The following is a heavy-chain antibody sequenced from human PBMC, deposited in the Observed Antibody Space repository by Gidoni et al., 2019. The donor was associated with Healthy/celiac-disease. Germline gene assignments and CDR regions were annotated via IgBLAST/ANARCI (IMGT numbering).Heavy chain of an antibody. CDR1: GFTFRSYS. V-gene: IGHV3-21*01. Sequence: EVQLVESGGGLVTPGGSLRLSCAASGFTFRSYSINWVRQAPGKGLEWVSSISSSSSYIYYADSVKGRFTISRDNAKNSLYLQMNSLRAEDTAVYYCARDYESLSVVVIVPRYNWFDPWGQGTLVTVSS. J-gene: IGHJ5*02. CDR3: ARDYESLSVVVIVPRYNWFDP. D-gene: IGHD3-22*01. CDR2: ISSSSSYI.